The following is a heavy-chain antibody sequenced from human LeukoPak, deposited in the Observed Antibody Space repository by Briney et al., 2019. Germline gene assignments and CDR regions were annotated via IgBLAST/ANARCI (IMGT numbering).Heavy chain of an antibody. Sequence: SVKVSCKASGGTFSSYAISWVRQAPGQGLEWMGRIIPILGIANYAQKFQGRVTITADKSTSTAYMELSSLRSEDTAVYYCASGGIVVVITLDYWGQGTLVIVSS. CDR1: GGTFSSYA. D-gene: IGHD3-22*01. V-gene: IGHV1-69*04. J-gene: IGHJ4*02. CDR3: ASGGIVVVITLDY. CDR2: IIPILGIA.